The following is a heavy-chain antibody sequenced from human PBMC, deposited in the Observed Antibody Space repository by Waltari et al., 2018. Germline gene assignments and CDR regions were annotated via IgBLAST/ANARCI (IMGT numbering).Heavy chain of an antibody. V-gene: IGHV3-43D*04. D-gene: IGHD3-10*01. CDR3: AKDRNYYGSGSYLN. CDR2: ISWDGGST. J-gene: IGHJ4*02. Sequence: EVQLVESGGVVVQPGGSMRLSCAASGFTFDDYAMHWVRQAPGKGLEWVSLISWDGGSTYYADSVKGRFTISRDNSKNSLYLQMNSLRAEDTALYYCAKDRNYYGSGSYLNWGQGTLVTVSS. CDR1: GFTFDDYA.